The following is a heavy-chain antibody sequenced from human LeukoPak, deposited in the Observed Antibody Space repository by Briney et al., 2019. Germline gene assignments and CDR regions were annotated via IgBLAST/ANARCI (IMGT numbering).Heavy chain of an antibody. D-gene: IGHD3-10*01. Sequence: GGSLRLSCAASGFTFSSYDMHWVRQVTGKGLEWLSAITTTGDTFYLGSVKGRFTISRDNARNSVYLHMNSLRVGDTAVYYCVRMAYGLDYWGQGTLVTVSS. J-gene: IGHJ4*02. CDR1: GFTFSSYD. CDR3: VRMAYGLDY. V-gene: IGHV3-13*01. CDR2: ITTTGDT.